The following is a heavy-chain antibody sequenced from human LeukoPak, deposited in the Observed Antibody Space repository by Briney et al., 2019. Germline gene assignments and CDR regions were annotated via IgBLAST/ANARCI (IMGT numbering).Heavy chain of an antibody. Sequence: SETLSLTCTVSGGSISSGSYYWSWIRQPAGKGLELIGRIYTSGSTNYNPSLKSLVTISVDTCKNQCSLKLSSVTAADTAVYYCARGGAGIAFYYYYMGVWGKGTTVTASS. J-gene: IGHJ6*03. V-gene: IGHV4-61*02. CDR1: GGSISSGSYY. CDR3: ARGGAGIAFYYYYMGV. CDR2: IYTSGST. D-gene: IGHD6-13*01.